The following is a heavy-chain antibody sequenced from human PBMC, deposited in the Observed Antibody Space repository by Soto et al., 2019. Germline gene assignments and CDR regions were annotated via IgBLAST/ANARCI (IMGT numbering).Heavy chain of an antibody. V-gene: IGHV4-30-2*01. D-gene: IGHD2-21*02. CDR1: GGSISSGGHS. J-gene: IGHJ3*02. CDR2: MYESGST. Sequence: QLQLQESGSGLVKPSQTLSLTCAVSGGSISSGGHSWSWIRQPPGKGLEWIGYMYESGSTYYNPSLKSRVTISVDRSKNQFSLKLSSVTAADTAVYYCASASTLYCGCDCYPGAFDIWGQGTTVTVSS. CDR3: ASASTLYCGCDCYPGAFDI.